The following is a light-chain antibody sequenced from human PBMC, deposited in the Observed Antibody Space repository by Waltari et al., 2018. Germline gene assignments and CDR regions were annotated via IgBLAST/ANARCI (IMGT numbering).Light chain of an antibody. CDR1: KFGDKY. J-gene: IGLJ1*01. CDR2: QDS. V-gene: IGLV3-1*01. CDR3: QAWNSSTYV. Sequence: SYDLPQPPSVSVSPGQTASITCSGDKFGDKYACWYQQQPGQAPVLVIDQDSKRPSGIPERFSGSSSGNTATLTIGGTQAMDEADYYGQAWNSSTYVFGTGTKVTVL.